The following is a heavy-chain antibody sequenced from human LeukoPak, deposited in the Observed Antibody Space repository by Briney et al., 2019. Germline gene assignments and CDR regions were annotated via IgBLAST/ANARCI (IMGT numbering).Heavy chain of an antibody. Sequence: PGRSLRLSCTGSGFTFGDHAMSWVRQAPGKGLEWVGFIRSKAYRGTTEYAASVKGRFTISRDDSASIAYLQMNSLRTEDTAVYYCAKASRRWLVHDWFDPWGQGTLVTVSS. V-gene: IGHV3-49*04. D-gene: IGHD6-19*01. CDR1: GFTFGDHA. CDR3: AKASRRWLVHDWFDP. CDR2: IRSKAYRGTT. J-gene: IGHJ5*02.